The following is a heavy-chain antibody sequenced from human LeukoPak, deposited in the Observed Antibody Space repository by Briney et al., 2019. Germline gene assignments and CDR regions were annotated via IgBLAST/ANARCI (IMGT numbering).Heavy chain of an antibody. CDR2: IYPGDSDT. D-gene: IGHD3-10*01. CDR1: GYSFTSYW. V-gene: IGHV5-51*01. CDR3: AGQYTMVRGVIPRFDP. J-gene: IGHJ5*02. Sequence: GESLKISCKGSGYSFTSYWIGWVRQMPGKGLEWMGIIYPGDSDTRYSPSFQGQVTISADRSISTAYLQWSSLKASDTAMYYCAGQYTMVRGVIPRFDPWGQGTLVTVSS.